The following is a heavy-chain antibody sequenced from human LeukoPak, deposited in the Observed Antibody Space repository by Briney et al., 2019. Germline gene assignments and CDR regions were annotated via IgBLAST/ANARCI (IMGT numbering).Heavy chain of an antibody. Sequence: GGSLRLSCAASGFTFSSYWMSWVRQAPGKGLEWVANIKQDGSEKYYVDSVKGRFTISRDNAKNSLYLQMNSLRAEDTAVYYCARGPRVGYSYGYGYWGQGTLVTVSS. D-gene: IGHD5-18*01. CDR1: GFTFSSYW. V-gene: IGHV3-7*01. CDR2: IKQDGSEK. CDR3: ARGPRVGYSYGYGY. J-gene: IGHJ4*02.